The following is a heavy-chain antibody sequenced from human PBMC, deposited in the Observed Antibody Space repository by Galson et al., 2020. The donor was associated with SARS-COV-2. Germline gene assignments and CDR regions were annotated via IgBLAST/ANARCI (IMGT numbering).Heavy chain of an antibody. Sequence: GGSLRLSCAASGFAFSSYAMSWVRQAPGKGLEWVSTITGSGVYTYYADSVKGRFTISRDISKNTLFLQMNSLRAEDTAVYYCAKEEHSYGHYYYLEYWGQGTLVTVSS. J-gene: IGHJ4*02. D-gene: IGHD5-18*01. CDR2: ITGSGVYT. CDR3: AKEEHSYGHYYYLEY. V-gene: IGHV3-23*01. CDR1: GFAFSSYA.